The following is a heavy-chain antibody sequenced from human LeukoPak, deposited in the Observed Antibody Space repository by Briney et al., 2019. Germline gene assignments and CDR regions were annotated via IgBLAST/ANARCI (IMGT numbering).Heavy chain of an antibody. D-gene: IGHD4-17*01. CDR1: GFTFSSYW. V-gene: IGHV3-7*01. J-gene: IGHJ4*02. CDR3: ARKNYGDYEPFFDY. CDR2: IKQDGSEK. Sequence: GGSLRLSCAASGFTFSSYWMNWVRQAPGKGLEWVANIKQDGSEKYYVDSVKGRFTISRGNAKNSLYLQMNSLRAEDTAVYYCARKNYGDYEPFFDYWGQGTLVTVSS.